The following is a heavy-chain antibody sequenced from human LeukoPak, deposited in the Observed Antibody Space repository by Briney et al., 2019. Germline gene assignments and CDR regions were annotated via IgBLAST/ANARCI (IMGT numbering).Heavy chain of an antibody. CDR3: AKAASSSWPSYYYGMDV. V-gene: IGHV3-23*01. CDR2: ITGNGGNT. D-gene: IGHD6-13*01. J-gene: IGHJ6*02. Sequence: GGSLRLSCAASGFIFSSYSMSWVRQAPGKGLEWVSVITGNGGNTYYADSVKGRFTISKDNSKNTVYLQMSSLRVDDTAVYYCAKAASSSWPSYYYGMDVWGQGTTVTVSS. CDR1: GFIFSSYS.